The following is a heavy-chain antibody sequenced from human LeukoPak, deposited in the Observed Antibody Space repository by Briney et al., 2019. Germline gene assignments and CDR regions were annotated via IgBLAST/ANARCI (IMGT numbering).Heavy chain of an antibody. V-gene: IGHV3-53*01. J-gene: IGHJ4*02. D-gene: IGHD2/OR15-2a*01. Sequence: GGSLRLSCAASGFTVSSSYMNWVRQAPGKGLEWVSVIYTGGSTYYADSVKGRFTISRDNSKNTLYLQMNSLRAEDTAVYYCARDANKKNYFDCWGQGTLVTVSS. CDR1: GFTVSSSY. CDR2: IYTGGST. CDR3: ARDANKKNYFDC.